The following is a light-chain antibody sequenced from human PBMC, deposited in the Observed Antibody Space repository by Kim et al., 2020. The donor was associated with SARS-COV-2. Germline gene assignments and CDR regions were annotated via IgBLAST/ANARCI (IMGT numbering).Light chain of an antibody. CDR3: QQYDNLPPPT. V-gene: IGKV1-33*01. Sequence: AVGDRVTITCQARQDISNYLNWYQQKPGKAPKLLIYDASNLETGVPSRFSGSGSGTDFTFTISSLQPEDIATYYCQQYDNLPPPTFGGGTKVDIK. CDR1: QDISNY. J-gene: IGKJ4*01. CDR2: DAS.